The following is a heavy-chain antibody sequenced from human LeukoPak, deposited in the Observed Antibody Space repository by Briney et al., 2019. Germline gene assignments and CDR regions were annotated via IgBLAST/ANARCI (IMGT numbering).Heavy chain of an antibody. Sequence: GGSLRLSCAASGFTFSSYWMSWVRQAPGEGLEWVANIKQDGSEKYYVDSVKGRFTISRDNAKNSLYLQMNSLRAEDTSVYCCARDRRVLRFLEWFKYFDYWGQGTLVTVSS. CDR2: IKQDGSEK. CDR1: GFTFSSYW. V-gene: IGHV3-7*01. D-gene: IGHD3-3*01. CDR3: ARDRRVLRFLEWFKYFDY. J-gene: IGHJ4*02.